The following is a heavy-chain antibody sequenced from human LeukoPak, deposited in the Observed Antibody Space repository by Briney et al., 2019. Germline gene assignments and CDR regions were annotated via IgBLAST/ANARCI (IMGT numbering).Heavy chain of an antibody. Sequence: SVKVSCKASGFTFTGSAKQWVRQARGQRLEWIGWIVVGSGNTNYAEKFQERVTITRDMSTSTAYMELSSLRSEDTAVYYCAADLRFGELALDYWGQGTLVTVSS. D-gene: IGHD3-10*01. CDR3: AADLRFGELALDY. CDR2: IVVGSGNT. V-gene: IGHV1-58*02. J-gene: IGHJ4*02. CDR1: GFTFTGSA.